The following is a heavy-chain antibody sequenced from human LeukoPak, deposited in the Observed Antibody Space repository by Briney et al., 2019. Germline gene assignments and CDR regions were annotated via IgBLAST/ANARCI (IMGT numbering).Heavy chain of an antibody. J-gene: IGHJ4*02. V-gene: IGHV3-74*01. CDR1: GFTFSSYW. CDR3: AIPEALSYFDY. Sequence: GGSLRLSCAASGFTFSSYWMHWVRQAPGKGLVWVSRINSDGTITNYADSVKGRFTISRDNSKNTLYLQMNSLRAEDTAVYYCAIPEALSYFDYWGQGTLVTVSS. CDR2: INSDGTIT.